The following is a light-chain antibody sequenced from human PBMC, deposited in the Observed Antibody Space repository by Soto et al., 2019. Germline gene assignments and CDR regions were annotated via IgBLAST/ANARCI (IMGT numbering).Light chain of an antibody. Sequence: EIVMTQSPGTLSVSPGERATLSCRASQSVSSNLAWYQQKPGQAPRLLIYGASTRATGIPARFSGSGSETEFTLTISSLQYEDFAVYYCQQFYNWPRTFGQGTKVDIK. J-gene: IGKJ1*01. CDR3: QQFYNWPRT. CDR2: GAS. V-gene: IGKV3-15*01. CDR1: QSVSSN.